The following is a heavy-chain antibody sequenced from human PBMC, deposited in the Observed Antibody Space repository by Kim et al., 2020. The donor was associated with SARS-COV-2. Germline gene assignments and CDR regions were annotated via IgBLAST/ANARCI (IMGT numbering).Heavy chain of an antibody. J-gene: IGHJ3*02. V-gene: IGHV2-5*01. CDR3: AHSREMAIDAFDI. Sequence: YSPALKSRLTITKDTSKNQVVLTMTNMDPVDTATYYCAHSREMAIDAFDIWGQGTMVTVSS. D-gene: IGHD2-21*01.